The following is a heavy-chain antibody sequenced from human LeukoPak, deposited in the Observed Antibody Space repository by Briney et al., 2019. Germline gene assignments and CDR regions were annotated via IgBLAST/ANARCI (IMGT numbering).Heavy chain of an antibody. CDR1: GFVFSDFY. CDR3: ASDQVSGVFDY. V-gene: IGHV3-11*05. D-gene: IGHD5/OR15-5a*01. J-gene: IGHJ4*02. Sequence: PGGSLRLSCAGSGFVFSDFYINWIRHSPGKGLEWLAYISPDGSYTTYGDSVEGRFVISRDNAKNSVSLQMNSLRVEDTAVYFCASDQVSGVFDYWGQGARVTVS. CDR2: ISPDGSYT.